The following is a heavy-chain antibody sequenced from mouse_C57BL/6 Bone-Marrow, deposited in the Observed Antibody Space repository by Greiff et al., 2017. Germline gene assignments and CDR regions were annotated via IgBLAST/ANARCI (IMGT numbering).Heavy chain of an antibody. V-gene: IGHV1-82*01. CDR2: IYPGDGDT. D-gene: IGHD1-1*01. J-gene: IGHJ4*01. CDR1: GYAFSSSW. CDR3: ARRRLGYYGSSYGAMDY. Sequence: VKLMESGPELVKPGASVKISCKASGYAFSSSWMNWVKQRPGKGLEWIGRIYPGDGDTNYNGKFKGKATLTADKSSSTAYMQLSSLTSEDSAVYFCARRRLGYYGSSYGAMDYWGQGTSVTVSS.